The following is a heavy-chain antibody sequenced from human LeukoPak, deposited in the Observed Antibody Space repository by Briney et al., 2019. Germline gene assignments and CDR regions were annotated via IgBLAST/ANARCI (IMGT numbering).Heavy chain of an antibody. J-gene: IGHJ4*02. Sequence: KSSETLSLTCSASGASISTFHWTWFRQPAGRGLEWIGLIYSSGSTLLNPSLKNRVAMSVDLTKNQLSLKLTSVTAADTAMYFCARKDGDYWGRGTLVTVSS. V-gene: IGHV4-4*07. CDR1: GASISTFH. CDR3: ARKDGDY. CDR2: IYSSGST.